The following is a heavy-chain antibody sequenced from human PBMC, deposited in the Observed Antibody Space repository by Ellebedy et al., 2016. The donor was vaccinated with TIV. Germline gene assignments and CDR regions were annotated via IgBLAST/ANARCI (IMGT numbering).Heavy chain of an antibody. V-gene: IGHV3-23*01. CDR2: ISTRGDNT. D-gene: IGHD2-2*01. CDR3: AKDGGLGRYCVSASCYTNAFDI. J-gene: IGHJ3*02. Sequence: GGSLRLSCAASGFTFSDYAMSWVRQAPGKGLEWVSTISTRGDNTYYADSVKGRFTISRDNSRNTLSLQMNSLRAEDTAMYYCAKDGGLGRYCVSASCYTNAFDIWGQGTMVTFSS. CDR1: GFTFSDYA.